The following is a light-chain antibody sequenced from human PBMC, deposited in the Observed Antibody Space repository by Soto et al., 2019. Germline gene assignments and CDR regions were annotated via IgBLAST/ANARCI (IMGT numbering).Light chain of an antibody. CDR1: QSVSSSY. CDR2: GAS. V-gene: IGKV3-20*01. J-gene: IGKJ1*01. Sequence: EIVLTQSPGTLSLSPGERATLSCRASQSVSSSYLAWYQQKPGQAPRLLIYGASSRATGIPVRFSGSGSGTDFTLTISRREPEDVAVYYWQQYGSSLPWTFGQGTKVEIK. CDR3: QQYGSSLPWT.